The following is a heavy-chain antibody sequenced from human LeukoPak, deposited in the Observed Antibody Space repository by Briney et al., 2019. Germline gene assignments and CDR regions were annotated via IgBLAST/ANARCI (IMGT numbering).Heavy chain of an antibody. CDR1: GGTFSSYA. D-gene: IGHD4-23*01. CDR3: ARDTPDYGGYFDY. Sequence: ASVKVSCKASGGTFSSYAISWVRQAPGQGLEWMGGIIPIFGTANYAQKFQGRATITTDESTSTAYMELSSLRSEDTAVYYCARDTPDYGGYFDYWGQGTLVTVSS. V-gene: IGHV1-69*05. J-gene: IGHJ4*02. CDR2: IIPIFGTA.